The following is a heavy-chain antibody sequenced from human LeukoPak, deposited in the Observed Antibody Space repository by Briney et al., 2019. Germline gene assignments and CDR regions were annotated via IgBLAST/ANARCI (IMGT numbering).Heavy chain of an antibody. V-gene: IGHV4-30-4*01. CDR2: IYYSGNT. CDR1: GGSISSGDYY. CDR3: ARKFRHYDSSGYYVDY. Sequence: SETLSLTCTVSGGSISSGDYYWSWIRQPPGKGLEWIGYIYYSGNTYCNPSLKSRITMSVDSSKNQFSLNLSSVTAADTAVYYCARKFRHYDSSGYYVDYWGQGTLVTVSS. J-gene: IGHJ4*02. D-gene: IGHD3-22*01.